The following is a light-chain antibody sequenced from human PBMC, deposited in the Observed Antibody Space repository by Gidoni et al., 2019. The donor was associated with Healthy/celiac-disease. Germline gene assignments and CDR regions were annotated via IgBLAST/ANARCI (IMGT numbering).Light chain of an antibody. CDR2: WAS. V-gene: IGKV4-1*01. J-gene: IGKJ2*01. CDR1: QSVLYSSNNQNY. CDR3: EQYYSTPLT. Sequence: DIVMTQSPDSLAVSLGERATINCKSSQSVLYSSNNQNYLARYQQKQGQPPKLPIYWASTRESGVPDRVIGSGSGTDFTLTISSLQAEEVAVYYCEQYYSTPLTFXQXTKLEIK.